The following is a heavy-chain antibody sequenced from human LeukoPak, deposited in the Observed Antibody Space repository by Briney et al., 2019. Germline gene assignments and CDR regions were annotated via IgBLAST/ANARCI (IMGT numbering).Heavy chain of an antibody. Sequence: SETLSLTCSVSGGFNTHYYWSWIRQPPGKGLEWIGYIYHSGSTNYNPSLKSRVTISVDTSKNHFSLKLSSVTAADTAVYYCARHFGYQLLYDYYYYMDVWGKGTTVTVSS. V-gene: IGHV4-59*08. D-gene: IGHD2-2*01. CDR3: ARHFGYQLLYDYYYYMDV. CDR2: IYHSGST. J-gene: IGHJ6*03. CDR1: GGFNTHYY.